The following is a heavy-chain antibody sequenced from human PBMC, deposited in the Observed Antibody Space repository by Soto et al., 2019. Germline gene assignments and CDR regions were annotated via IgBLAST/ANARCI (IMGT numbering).Heavy chain of an antibody. V-gene: IGHV1-58*02. D-gene: IGHD2-2*01. Sequence: SVKVSCKASGFTFTSSAMQWVRQARGQRLEWIGWIVVGSGNTNYAQKFQERVTITRDMSTSTAYMELSSLRSEDTAVYYCAAGERIVVVPAASDAFDIWGQGTMVTVSS. J-gene: IGHJ3*02. CDR1: GFTFTSSA. CDR2: IVVGSGNT. CDR3: AAGERIVVVPAASDAFDI.